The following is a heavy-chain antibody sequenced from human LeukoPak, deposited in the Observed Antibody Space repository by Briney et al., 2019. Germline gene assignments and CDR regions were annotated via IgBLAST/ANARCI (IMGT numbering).Heavy chain of an antibody. CDR1: GYTLTELS. Sequence: GASVKVSCKVSGYTLTELSMHWVRQAPGKGLEWMGGFDPEDGETIYAQKFQGRVTMTEDTSTDTAYMELSSLRSEDTAVYYCATGYCSSTSCYYHFDYWGQGTLVTVFS. CDR3: ATGYCSSTSCYYHFDY. V-gene: IGHV1-24*01. J-gene: IGHJ4*02. D-gene: IGHD2-2*01. CDR2: FDPEDGET.